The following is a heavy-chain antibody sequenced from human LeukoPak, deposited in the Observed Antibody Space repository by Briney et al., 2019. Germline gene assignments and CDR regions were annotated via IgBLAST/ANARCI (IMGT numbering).Heavy chain of an antibody. CDR2: IYYSGST. CDR3: ARDAGRDGYDL. J-gene: IGHJ4*02. Sequence: SETLSLTCAVYGGSFSGYYWSWIRQPPGKGLEWIGYIYYSGSTYYNPSLKSRVTISVDTSKNQFSLKLSSVTAADTAVYYCARDAGRDGYDLWGQGTLVTVSS. CDR1: GGSFSGYY. V-gene: IGHV4-30-4*01. D-gene: IGHD5-24*01.